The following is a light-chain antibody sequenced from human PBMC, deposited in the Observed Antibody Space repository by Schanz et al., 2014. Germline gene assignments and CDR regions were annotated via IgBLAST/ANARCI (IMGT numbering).Light chain of an antibody. V-gene: IGKV3-20*01. CDR1: QSVSSSY. CDR3: LQDYNYPWT. J-gene: IGKJ1*01. Sequence: EIVLTQSPGTLSLSPGERATLSCRASQSVSSSYLAWYQQKPGQAPRLLIYGVSSRATGIPDRFSGSGSGTDFTLIISRLEPEDFATYYCLQDYNYPWTFGQGTKVEIK. CDR2: GVS.